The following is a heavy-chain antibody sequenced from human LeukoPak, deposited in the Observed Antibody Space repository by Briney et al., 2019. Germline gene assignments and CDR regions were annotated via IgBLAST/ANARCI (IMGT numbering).Heavy chain of an antibody. V-gene: IGHV1-8*03. Sequence: GASVKVSCKASGYTFTGYYMHWVRQAPGQGLEWMGWINPNSGNTGYAQKFQGRVTITRNTSISTAYMELSSLRSEDTAVYYCARVRGSGFSYYYYMDVWGKGTTVTVSS. J-gene: IGHJ6*03. D-gene: IGHD3-10*01. CDR3: ARVRGSGFSYYYYMDV. CDR1: GYTFTGYY. CDR2: INPNSGNT.